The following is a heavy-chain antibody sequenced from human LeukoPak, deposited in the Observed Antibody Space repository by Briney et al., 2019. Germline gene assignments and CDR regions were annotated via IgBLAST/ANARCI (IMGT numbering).Heavy chain of an antibody. CDR2: ISWDGGST. D-gene: IGHD3-10*01. V-gene: IGHV3-43*01. J-gene: IGHJ4*02. CDR3: AKGAYVLLWFGGGTEFDY. Sequence: PGGSLRLSCAASGLTFDDYTMHWVRQAPGKGLEWVSPISWDGGSTYYADSVKGRFTISRDNSKNSLYLQMNSLRAEDTAVYYCAKGAYVLLWFGGGTEFDYWGQGTLVTVSS. CDR1: GLTFDDYT.